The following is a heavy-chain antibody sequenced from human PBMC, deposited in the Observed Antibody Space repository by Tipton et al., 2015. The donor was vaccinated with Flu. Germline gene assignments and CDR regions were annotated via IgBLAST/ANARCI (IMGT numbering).Heavy chain of an antibody. CDR3: AGGSGAGTYVVFDF. Sequence: TLSLTCTVSGGPLSSFYWSWIRQPAGKGLEWSGRIYTSGSTKYNPSLTSRLSMSVDTSKNQISLKLTSVTAADTAVYYCAGGSGAGTYVVFDFWGQGTLVTVSS. CDR2: IYTSGST. CDR1: GGPLSSFY. V-gene: IGHV4-4*07. D-gene: IGHD3-10*01. J-gene: IGHJ4*02.